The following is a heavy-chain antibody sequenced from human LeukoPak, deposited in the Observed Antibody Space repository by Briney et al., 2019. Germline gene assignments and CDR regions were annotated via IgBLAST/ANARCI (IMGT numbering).Heavy chain of an antibody. CDR3: ARGSITMVRGVIITSPGDY. CDR1: GGSISSYY. Sequence: SETLSLTCTVSGGSISSYYWSWIRQPPGKGLEWIGYIYYSGSTNYNPSLKSRVTISVDTSKNQFSLKLSSVTAADTAVYYCARGSITMVRGVIITSPGDYWGQGTLVTVSS. J-gene: IGHJ4*02. D-gene: IGHD3-10*01. CDR2: IYYSGST. V-gene: IGHV4-59*12.